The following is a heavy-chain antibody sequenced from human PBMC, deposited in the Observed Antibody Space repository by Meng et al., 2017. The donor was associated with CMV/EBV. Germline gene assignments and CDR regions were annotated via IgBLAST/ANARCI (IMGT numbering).Heavy chain of an antibody. Sequence: GESLKISCAASGFTFSSYAMHWVRQAPGKGLEYVSAISSNGGSTYYADSVKGRFTISRDNSKNTLYLQMGSLRAEDTAVYYCAREMDEYSSSIHGVYYYYGMDVWGQGTTVTVSS. CDR2: ISSNGGST. CDR1: GFTFSSYA. V-gene: IGHV3-64*02. J-gene: IGHJ6*02. CDR3: AREMDEYSSSIHGVYYYYGMDV. D-gene: IGHD6-6*01.